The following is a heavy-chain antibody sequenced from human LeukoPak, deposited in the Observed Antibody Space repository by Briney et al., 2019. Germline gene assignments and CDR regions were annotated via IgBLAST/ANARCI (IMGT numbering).Heavy chain of an antibody. Sequence: SETLSLTCTVSGYSITSGYYWGWIRRPPGKGREWIGSVYHIGTTYYNPSLKSRVTISVDTSKNQFSLKLNSVTAADTAVYYCARENGSGNYFYYWGQGTLVTVSS. CDR3: ARENGSGNYFYY. V-gene: IGHV4-38-2*02. D-gene: IGHD3-10*01. CDR1: GYSITSGYY. J-gene: IGHJ4*02. CDR2: VYHIGTT.